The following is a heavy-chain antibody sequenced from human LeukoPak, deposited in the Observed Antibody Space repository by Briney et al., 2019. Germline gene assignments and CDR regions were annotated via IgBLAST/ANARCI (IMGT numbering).Heavy chain of an antibody. V-gene: IGHV3-49*03. CDR3: TRDPPGIEAAAGIAWLV. CDR1: GFTFGDYA. Sequence: PGRSLRLSCTASGFTFGDYAMSWFRQAPGKGLEWVGFIRSKAYGGTTEYAASVKGRFTISRDDSKSIAYLQMNSLKTEDTAVYYCTRDPPGIEAAAGIAWLVWGQGTMVTVSS. CDR2: IRSKAYGGTT. D-gene: IGHD6-13*01. J-gene: IGHJ3*01.